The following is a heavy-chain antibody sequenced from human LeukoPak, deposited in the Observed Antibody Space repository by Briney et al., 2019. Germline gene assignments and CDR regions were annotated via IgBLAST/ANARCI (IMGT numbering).Heavy chain of an antibody. CDR3: ATASAAAGTFDY. CDR1: GGSISSSSYY. D-gene: IGHD6-13*01. CDR2: IYTSGST. V-gene: IGHV4-61*02. Sequence: PSETLSLTCTVSGGSISSSSYYWGWIRQPAGKGLEWIGRIYTSGSTNYNPSLKSRVTISVDTSKNQFSLKLSSVTAADTAVYYCATASAAAGTFDYWGQGTLVTVSS. J-gene: IGHJ4*02.